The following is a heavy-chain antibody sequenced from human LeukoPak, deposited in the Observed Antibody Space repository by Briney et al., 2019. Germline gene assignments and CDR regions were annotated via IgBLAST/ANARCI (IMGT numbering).Heavy chain of an antibody. CDR2: IYHSGNT. D-gene: IGHD5-24*01. CDR1: GYSISSGYY. J-gene: IGHJ4*02. Sequence: SETLSLTCAVSGYSISSGYYWGWIRQPPGKGLEWIGNIYHSGNTYYNPSLKSRVTISVDTSKNHFSLRLSSVTAADTAVYYCGRCQDGYNPGGYWGQGTLVTVSS. V-gene: IGHV4-38-2*01. CDR3: GRCQDGYNPGGY.